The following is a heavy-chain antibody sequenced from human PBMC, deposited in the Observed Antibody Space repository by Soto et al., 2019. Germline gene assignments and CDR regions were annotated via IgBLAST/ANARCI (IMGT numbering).Heavy chain of an antibody. D-gene: IGHD3-9*01. J-gene: IGHJ5*02. CDR1: GGSFSGYY. Sequence: SETLSLTCAVYGGSFSGYYWSWIRQPPGKGLEWIGEINHSGSTNYNPSLKSRVTISVDTSKNQFSLKLSSVTAADTAVYYCARGDIDVWFDPWGQGTLVTVSS. CDR3: ARGDIDVWFDP. CDR2: INHSGST. V-gene: IGHV4-34*01.